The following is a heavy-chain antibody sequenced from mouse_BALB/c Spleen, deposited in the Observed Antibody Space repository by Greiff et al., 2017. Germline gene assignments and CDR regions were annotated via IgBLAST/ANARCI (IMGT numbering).Heavy chain of an antibody. D-gene: IGHD3-2*01. Sequence: VQLVESGPGLVQPSQSLSITCTVSGFSLTSYGVHWVRQSPGKGLEWLGVIWSGGSTDYNAAFISRLSISKDNSKSQVFFKMNSLQANDTAIYYCASLDSSGYGAMDYWGQGTSVTVSS. V-gene: IGHV2-2*02. CDR1: GFSLTSYG. J-gene: IGHJ4*01. CDR3: ASLDSSGYGAMDY. CDR2: IWSGGST.